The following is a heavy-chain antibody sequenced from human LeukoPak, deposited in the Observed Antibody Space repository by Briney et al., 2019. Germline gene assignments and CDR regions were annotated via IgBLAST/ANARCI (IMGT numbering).Heavy chain of an antibody. J-gene: IGHJ6*03. CDR3: ARIAAAGFDYMDV. V-gene: IGHV4-34*01. Sequence: SETLSLTCAVYGGSFSGYYWSWIRQPPGKGLEWIGEINHSGSTNYNPSLKSRVTISVDTSKNQFSLKLSSVTAADTAVYYCARIAAAGFDYMDVWGKGTTVTVSS. D-gene: IGHD6-13*01. CDR1: GGSFSGYY. CDR2: INHSGST.